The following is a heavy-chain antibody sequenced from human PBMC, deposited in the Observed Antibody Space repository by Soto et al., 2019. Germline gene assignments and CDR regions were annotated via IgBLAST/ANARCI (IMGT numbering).Heavy chain of an antibody. Sequence: SETLSLTCTVSGGSINSNRYYWGWIRQPPGKGLEWIGNIYYSGNTYYNPSLKSRITIAADTSKNQFSLKLTSVTAADTTVFFCARGLSGSYFVLEHWGQGALVTVSS. J-gene: IGHJ4*02. CDR2: IYYSGNT. V-gene: IGHV4-39*07. CDR3: ARGLSGSYFVLEH. CDR1: GGSINSNRYY. D-gene: IGHD3-10*01.